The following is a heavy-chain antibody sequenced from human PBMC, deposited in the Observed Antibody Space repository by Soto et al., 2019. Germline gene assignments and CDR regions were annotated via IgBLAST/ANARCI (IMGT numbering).Heavy chain of an antibody. V-gene: IGHV4-39*07. D-gene: IGHD6-19*01. CDR3: ARRYSSGFDF. CDR1: GGSISSSNYY. Sequence: SETLSLTCTVSGGSISSSNYYWGWIRQPPGKGLEWIGSIYCSGSTYYNPSLKSRVTISVDTSKNQFSLKLSSVTAADTAVYYCARRYSSGFDFWGQGTLVTVSS. J-gene: IGHJ4*02. CDR2: IYCSGST.